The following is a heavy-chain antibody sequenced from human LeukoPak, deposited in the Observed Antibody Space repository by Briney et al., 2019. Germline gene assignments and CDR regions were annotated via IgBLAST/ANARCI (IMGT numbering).Heavy chain of an antibody. V-gene: IGHV1-46*01. CDR2: INPSGGST. Sequence: ASVKVSCKASGYTFTSYCMHWVRQAPGQGLEWMGIINPSGGSTSYAQKFQGRVTMTRDTSTSTVYMELSSLRSEDTAVYYCASAYYDILTGLGPNWFDPWGQGTLVSVSS. CDR1: GYTFTSYC. J-gene: IGHJ5*02. CDR3: ASAYYDILTGLGPNWFDP. D-gene: IGHD3-9*01.